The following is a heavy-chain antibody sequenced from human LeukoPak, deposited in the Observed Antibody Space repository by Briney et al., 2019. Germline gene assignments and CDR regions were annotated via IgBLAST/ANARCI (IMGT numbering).Heavy chain of an antibody. CDR2: INHSGST. Sequence: SETLSLTCAVYGGSFSGYYWSWIRQPPGKGLEWIGEINHSGSTNYNPSLKSRVTISVYTSKNQFSLKLSSVTAADTAVYYCARGGIAAALRTFYYFDYWGQGTLVTVSS. J-gene: IGHJ4*02. V-gene: IGHV4-34*01. CDR1: GGSFSGYY. CDR3: ARGGIAAALRTFYYFDY. D-gene: IGHD6-13*01.